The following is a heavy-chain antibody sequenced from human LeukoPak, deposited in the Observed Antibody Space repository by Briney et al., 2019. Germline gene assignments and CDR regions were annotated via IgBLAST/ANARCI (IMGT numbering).Heavy chain of an antibody. CDR2: IGGNNGNT. V-gene: IGHV1-18*01. J-gene: IGHJ4*02. Sequence: GASVKVSCKASGYTFTNYGISWVRQAPGQGLEWMGWIGGNNGNTNYAQNLQGRVTMTTDTSTSTAYMELRSLTSDDTAVYYCARGALYSDYVEDYWGQGTLVTVSS. CDR3: ARGALYSDYVEDY. D-gene: IGHD4-11*01. CDR1: GYTFTNYG.